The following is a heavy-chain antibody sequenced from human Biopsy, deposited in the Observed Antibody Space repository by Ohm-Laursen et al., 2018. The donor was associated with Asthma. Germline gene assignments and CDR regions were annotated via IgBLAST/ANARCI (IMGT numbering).Heavy chain of an antibody. CDR1: GFSFDDYA. J-gene: IGHJ6*02. CDR2: ISWNSGSI. V-gene: IGHV3-9*01. D-gene: IGHD3-16*01. CDR3: ARDMGAGSNSGGGDFYYYAMDV. Sequence: SLRLSCAASGFSFDDYAMHWVRQAPGKGLEWLSDISWNSGSIGYADSVRGRFTISRDNAKKSLYLQMNSLRPEDTAVYYCARDMGAGSNSGGGDFYYYAMDVWGQGTTVTVSS.